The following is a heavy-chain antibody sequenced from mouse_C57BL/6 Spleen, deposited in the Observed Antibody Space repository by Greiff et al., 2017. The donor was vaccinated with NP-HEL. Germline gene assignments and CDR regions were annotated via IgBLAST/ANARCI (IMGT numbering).Heavy chain of an antibody. Sequence: QVQLQQSGPELVKPGASVKISCKASGYAFSSSWMNWVKQRPGKGLEWIGRIYPGDGDNNYNGKFKGKATLTADKSSSTAYMQLSSLTSEDSAVYFCATITTVVPWYFDVWGTGTTVTVSS. CDR1: GYAFSSSW. D-gene: IGHD1-1*01. J-gene: IGHJ1*03. CDR2: IYPGDGDN. CDR3: ATITTVVPWYFDV. V-gene: IGHV1-82*01.